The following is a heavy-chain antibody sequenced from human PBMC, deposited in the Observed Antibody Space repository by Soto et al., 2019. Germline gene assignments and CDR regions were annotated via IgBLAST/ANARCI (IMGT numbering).Heavy chain of an antibody. V-gene: IGHV4-38-2*02. J-gene: IGHJ4*02. CDR3: ARDRAAVASTLDY. CDR1: GYFMTNGNY. CDR2: IYYTGRT. Sequence: PSETLSLTCAVSGYFMTNGNYWGWIRQSPGKGLEWIGSIYYTGRTYYNPSLKSRVTMSVDTSKNQFSLKLTSVTAADTAVYYCARDRAAVASTLDYWGPGNLVTVSS. D-gene: IGHD6-13*01.